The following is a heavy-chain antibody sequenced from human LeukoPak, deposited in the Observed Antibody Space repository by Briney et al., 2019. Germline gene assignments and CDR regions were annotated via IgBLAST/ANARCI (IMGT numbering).Heavy chain of an antibody. D-gene: IGHD6-13*01. Sequence: GGSLRLSCAASGFTFSTYAMSWVRQAPGKGLEWVSAISGSGGSTYYADSVKGRFTISRDNSKNTLYLQMNSLRAEDTAVYYCAKSHGELVRPIWFDPWGQGTLVTVSS. V-gene: IGHV3-23*01. CDR2: ISGSGGST. CDR1: GFTFSTYA. CDR3: AKSHGELVRPIWFDP. J-gene: IGHJ5*02.